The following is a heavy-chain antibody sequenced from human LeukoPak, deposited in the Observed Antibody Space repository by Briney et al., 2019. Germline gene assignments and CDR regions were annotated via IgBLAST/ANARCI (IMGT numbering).Heavy chain of an antibody. V-gene: IGHV1-2*02. J-gene: IGHJ4*02. D-gene: IGHD3-16*01. CDR3: ATQRGSYVWGTDFDY. Sequence: GASVKVSCKASGYTFSSYYMHWVRQAPGQGLEWMGWINPNSGDTKYAQKFQGRVTMTRDTSISTAYMELSRLRSDDTAVYYCATQRGSYVWGTDFDYWGQGTLVPVSS. CDR2: INPNSGDT. CDR1: GYTFSSYY.